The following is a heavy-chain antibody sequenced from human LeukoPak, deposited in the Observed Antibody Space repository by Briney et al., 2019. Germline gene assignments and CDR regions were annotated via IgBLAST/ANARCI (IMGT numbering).Heavy chain of an antibody. CDR1: GYTFTGYY. Sequence: ASVKVSCKASGYTFTGYYMHWVRQAPGQGLELMGWINPNSGGTNYAQKFQGRVTMTRDTSISTAYMELSRLRSDDTAVYYCARDPPLYPVVGRPRNWFDPWGQGTLVTVSS. CDR3: ARDPPLYPVVGRPRNWFDP. D-gene: IGHD2-15*01. V-gene: IGHV1-2*02. CDR2: INPNSGGT. J-gene: IGHJ5*02.